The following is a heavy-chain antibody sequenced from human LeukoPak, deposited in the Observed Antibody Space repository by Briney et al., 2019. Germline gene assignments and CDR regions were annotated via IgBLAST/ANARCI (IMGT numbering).Heavy chain of an antibody. CDR1: GGSTNNSY. V-gene: IGHV4-59*08. Sequence: PSETLSLTCTVSGGSTNNSYWSWIRQPPGKGLEWIGYIYYSGNTNYNPSLKSRVTISVDTSKNQFSLKLNSVTAADTAVYYCARRNDFGIWSQGTMVTVSS. J-gene: IGHJ3*02. CDR3: ARRNDFGI. CDR2: IYYSGNT.